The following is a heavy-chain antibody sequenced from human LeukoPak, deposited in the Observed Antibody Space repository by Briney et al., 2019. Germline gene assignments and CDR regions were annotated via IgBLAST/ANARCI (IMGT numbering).Heavy chain of an antibody. D-gene: IGHD2-2*01. CDR3: ARPVVPAAKGAFDI. J-gene: IGHJ3*02. Sequence: PSETLSLTRTVSGGSISSSSYYWGWIRQPPGKGLEWIGSIYYSGSTYYNPSLKSRVTISVDTSKNQFSLKLSSVTAADTAVYYCARPVVPAAKGAFDIWGQGTMVTVSS. V-gene: IGHV4-39*01. CDR1: GGSISSSSYY. CDR2: IYYSGST.